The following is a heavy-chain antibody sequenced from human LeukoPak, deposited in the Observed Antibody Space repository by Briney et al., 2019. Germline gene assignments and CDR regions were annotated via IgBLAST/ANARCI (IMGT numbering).Heavy chain of an antibody. CDR1: GYTFTSYG. J-gene: IGHJ4*02. V-gene: IGHV1-18*01. Sequence: ASVKVSCKASGYTFTSYGISWVRQAPGQGLEWMGWISTYNGNTNYAQKLQGRVTMTTDTSTSTAYMELRSLRSDDTAVYYCARQVRTTEYFDYWGQGTLVTVSS. D-gene: IGHD1-7*01. CDR2: ISTYNGNT. CDR3: ARQVRTTEYFDY.